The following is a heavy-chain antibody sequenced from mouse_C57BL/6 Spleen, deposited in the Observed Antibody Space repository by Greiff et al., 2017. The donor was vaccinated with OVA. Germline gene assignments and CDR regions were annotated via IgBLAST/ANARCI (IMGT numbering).Heavy chain of an antibody. J-gene: IGHJ3*01. V-gene: IGHV1-5*01. D-gene: IGHD2-3*01. CDR3: TRERDGYYVGFAY. CDR1: GYTFTSYW. Sequence: VQLQQSGTVLARPGASVKMSCKTSGYTFTSYWMHWVKQRPGQGLEWIGAIYPGNSDTSYNQKFKGKAKLTAVTSASTAYMELSSLTNEDSAVYYCTRERDGYYVGFAYWGQGTLVTVSA. CDR2: IYPGNSDT.